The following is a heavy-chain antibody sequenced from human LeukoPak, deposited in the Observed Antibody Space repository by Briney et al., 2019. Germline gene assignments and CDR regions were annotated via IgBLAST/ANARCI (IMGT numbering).Heavy chain of an antibody. D-gene: IGHD3-22*01. CDR1: GFTVSSNY. CDR2: IYSGGST. CDR3: ARDSPGDSSGYYYYYGMDV. V-gene: IGHV3-53*01. Sequence: GGSLRLSCAASGFTVSSNYMSWVRQAPGKGLEWVSVIYSGGSTYYADSMKGRFTISRDNSKNTLYLQMNSLRAEDTAVYYCARDSPGDSSGYYYYYGMDVWGQGTTVTVSS. J-gene: IGHJ6*02.